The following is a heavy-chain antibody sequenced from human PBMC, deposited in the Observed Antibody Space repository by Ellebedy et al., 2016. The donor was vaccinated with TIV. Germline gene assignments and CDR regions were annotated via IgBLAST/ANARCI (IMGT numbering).Heavy chain of an antibody. CDR2: IYSGGST. V-gene: IGHV3-66*01. CDR1: GVTVSNNY. J-gene: IGHJ4*02. Sequence: PGGSLRLSCAASGVTVSNNYISWVRQATGKGLEWVSVIYSGGSTYYADSVKGRFTISRDNSKNTVYLQMNSLRAEDTAVYYCARGVLSGYWGQGTLVTVSS. D-gene: IGHD2/OR15-2a*01. CDR3: ARGVLSGY.